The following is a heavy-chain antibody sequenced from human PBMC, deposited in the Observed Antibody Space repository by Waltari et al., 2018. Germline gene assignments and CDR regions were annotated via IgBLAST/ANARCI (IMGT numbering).Heavy chain of an antibody. Sequence: QLQLQESGPGLVKPSETLSLTCTVSGGSISSSSYYWGWIRQPPGKGLEWIGSNYYSGGTDYNPALNVRVTISVDTSKNQFSLKLSSVTAADTAVYYCARLMIDNSGYLLFDYWGQGTLVTVSS. CDR1: GGSISSSSYY. CDR3: ARLMIDNSGYLLFDY. D-gene: IGHD3-22*01. J-gene: IGHJ4*02. V-gene: IGHV4-39*01. CDR2: NYYSGGT.